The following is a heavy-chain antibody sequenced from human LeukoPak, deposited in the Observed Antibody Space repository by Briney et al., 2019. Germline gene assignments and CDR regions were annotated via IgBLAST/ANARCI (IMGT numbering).Heavy chain of an antibody. V-gene: IGHV4-59*12. D-gene: IGHD3-3*01. CDR2: IYYSGST. Sequence: ASETLSLTCTVSGGSISSYYWSWIRQPPGKGLEWIGYIYYSGSTNYNPSLKSRVTISVDTSKNQFSLKLSSVTAADTAVYYCARLGSPTGLRFLEWLWPMDVWGKGTTVTVSS. CDR3: ARLGSPTGLRFLEWLWPMDV. J-gene: IGHJ6*03. CDR1: GGSISSYY.